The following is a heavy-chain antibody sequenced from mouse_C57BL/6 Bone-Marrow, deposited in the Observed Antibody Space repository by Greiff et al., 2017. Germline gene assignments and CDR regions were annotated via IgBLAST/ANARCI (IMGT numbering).Heavy chain of an antibody. CDR1: GFTFSSYT. V-gene: IGHV5-9*01. CDR2: ISGGGGNT. Sequence: EVQVVESGGGLVKPGGSLKLSCAASGFTFSSYTMSWVRQTPEKRLEWVATISGGGGNTYYPDSVKGRFTISRDNAKNTLYLQMSSLRSEDTALYYGARGRSHFDYWGQGTTLTVSS. J-gene: IGHJ2*01. CDR3: ARGRSHFDY.